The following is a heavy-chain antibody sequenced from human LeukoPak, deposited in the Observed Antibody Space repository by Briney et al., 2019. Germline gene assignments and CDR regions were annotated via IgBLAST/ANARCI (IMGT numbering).Heavy chain of an antibody. Sequence: GESLKISCKGSGSSFTSYWIGWVRQLPGKGLEWMGIIYPGDSDTRYSPSFQGQVTISADKSISTASLQWSSLKASDTAMYYCARTVGDCSGGSCYRYYYYGMDVWGQGTTVTVSS. V-gene: IGHV5-51*01. CDR3: ARTVGDCSGGSCYRYYYYGMDV. CDR2: IYPGDSDT. D-gene: IGHD2-15*01. J-gene: IGHJ6*02. CDR1: GSSFTSYW.